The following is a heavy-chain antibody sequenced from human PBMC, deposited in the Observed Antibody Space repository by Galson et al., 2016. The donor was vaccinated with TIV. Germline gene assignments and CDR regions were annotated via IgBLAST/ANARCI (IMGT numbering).Heavy chain of an antibody. CDR3: ARDRRHCGNECYLYYYYGMDV. Sequence: ASGLIVSNNYMSWVRQAPGKGLEWVSLISSGGSTSYSDSVKGRFTISRDNSKNTLYLQMNSLRPEDTAVYYCARDRRHCGNECYLYYYYGMDVWGQGATVTVSS. CDR1: GLIVSNNY. V-gene: IGHV3-66*02. J-gene: IGHJ6*02. CDR2: ISSGGST. D-gene: IGHD2-21*01.